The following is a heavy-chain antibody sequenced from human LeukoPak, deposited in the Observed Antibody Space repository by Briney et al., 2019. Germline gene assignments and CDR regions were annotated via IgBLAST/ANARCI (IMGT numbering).Heavy chain of an antibody. CDR3: ARENGVIDY. CDR2: IGGSPGDT. J-gene: IGHJ4*02. D-gene: IGHD4-17*01. CDR1: GFTFRSYA. Sequence: SGGSLRLSCVASGFTFRSYAMSWVRQGPGKGLEWVSAIGGSPGDTHYADSVKGRFTISRDSAKNTLYLQMNSLRAEDTAVYYCARENGVIDYWGQGILVTVSS. V-gene: IGHV3-23*01.